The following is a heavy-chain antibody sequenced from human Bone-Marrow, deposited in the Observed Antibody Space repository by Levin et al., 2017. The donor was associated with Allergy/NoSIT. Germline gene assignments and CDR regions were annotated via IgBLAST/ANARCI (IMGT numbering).Heavy chain of an antibody. CDR2: ISSSGSDM. CDR3: ARGIIGDVRVAHKEAFDI. J-gene: IGHJ3*02. D-gene: IGHD2-8*02. V-gene: IGHV3-21*01. Sequence: GESLKISCTVSGFTFSIYSINWVRQAPGKGLEWVSSISSSGSDMYYVDSVRGRFTISRDNAKNSLTLQMNSLRAEDTAVYYCARGIIGDVRVAHKEAFDIRGQGTMVSVSS. CDR1: GFTFSIYS.